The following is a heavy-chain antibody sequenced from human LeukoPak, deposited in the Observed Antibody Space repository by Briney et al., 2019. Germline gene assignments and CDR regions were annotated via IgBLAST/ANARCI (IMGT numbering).Heavy chain of an antibody. CDR3: ARVYCPNGVCYNSRGWFDP. CDR1: GGSISSGGHY. CDR2: IYTNGGT. V-gene: IGHV4-61*02. D-gene: IGHD2-8*01. Sequence: PSQTLSLTCTVSGGSISSGGHYWTWIRQPAGKGLEWIGRIYTNGGTDYNPSLKSRVTISVDTSKNQFSLKLSSVTAADTAVYYCARVYCPNGVCYNSRGWFDPWGQGTLVTVSS. J-gene: IGHJ5*02.